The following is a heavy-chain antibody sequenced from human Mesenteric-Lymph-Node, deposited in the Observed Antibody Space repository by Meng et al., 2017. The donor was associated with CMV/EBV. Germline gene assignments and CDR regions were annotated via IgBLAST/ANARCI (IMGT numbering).Heavy chain of an antibody. J-gene: IGHJ4*02. CDR3: ARDRDSTGYFFYYFDY. CDR1: GFTFSNYW. V-gene: IGHV3-7*01. CDR2: IKQDVSEI. D-gene: IGHD3-22*01. Sequence: GESLKISCAASGFTFSNYWMSWVRQAPGKGLEWVANIKQDVSEIYYVGSVKGRFTISRDNAKNSLYLQMNSLRAEDTAVYYCARDRDSTGYFFYYFDYWGQGALVTVSS.